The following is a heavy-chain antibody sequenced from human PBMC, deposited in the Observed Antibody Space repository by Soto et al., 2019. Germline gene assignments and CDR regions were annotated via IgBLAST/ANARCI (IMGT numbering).Heavy chain of an antibody. CDR2: IRSKAYGGTA. V-gene: IGHV3-49*04. CDR1: GFTFVDFA. Sequence: PGGSLRLSCTGSGFTFVDFAMSWGRQAPGKGLAWVGFIRSKAYGGTAEYAASVKGRFTVSRDDSKSIAYLQMNSLKIEDTAVYYCSRAGHYDILTGYFNTFDFWGQGTMVTVSS. J-gene: IGHJ3*01. D-gene: IGHD3-9*01. CDR3: SRAGHYDILTGYFNTFDF.